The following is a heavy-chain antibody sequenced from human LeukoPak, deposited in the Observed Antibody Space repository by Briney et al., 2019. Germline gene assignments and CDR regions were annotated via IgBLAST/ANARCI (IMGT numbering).Heavy chain of an antibody. V-gene: IGHV3-48*03. CDR1: GFVFSRYE. D-gene: IGHD1-26*01. CDR3: AREGSSTGDY. J-gene: IGHJ4*02. Sequence: GGSLRLSCAASGFVFSRYEMNWVRLAPGKGLEWVSYISSGGTTIYYADSVKGRFTISRDNAKNSLFLQMNSLGVEDTAVYYCAREGSSTGDYWGQGTLVTVSS. CDR2: ISSGGTTI.